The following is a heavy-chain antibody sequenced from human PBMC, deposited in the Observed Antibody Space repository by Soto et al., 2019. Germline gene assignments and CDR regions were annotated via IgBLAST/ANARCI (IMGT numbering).Heavy chain of an antibody. Sequence: ASVKVYCKASGYTFTSYYMHWVRQAPGQGLEWMGIINPSGGSTSYAQKFQGRVTMTRDTSTSTVYMELSSLRSEDTAVYYCARSRQNSSGWYPTFDYWGQGTLVTVSS. D-gene: IGHD6-19*01. CDR2: INPSGGST. V-gene: IGHV1-46*03. CDR3: ARSRQNSSGWYPTFDY. CDR1: GYTFTSYY. J-gene: IGHJ4*02.